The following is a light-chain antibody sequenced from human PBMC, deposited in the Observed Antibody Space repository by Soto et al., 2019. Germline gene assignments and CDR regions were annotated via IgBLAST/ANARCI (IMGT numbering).Light chain of an antibody. CDR1: SSNIGAGYD. V-gene: IGLV1-40*01. CDR2: GNS. J-gene: IGLJ1*01. Sequence: QSVLTQPPSVSGAPGQRVTISCTGSSSNIGAGYDVHWYQQLPGTAPKLLIYGNSNRPSGVPDRFSGSKSGTSASLAITGLRGEEGVIYSCQPYKSGLGPPVFGTGTTPTVL. CDR3: QPYKSGLGPPV.